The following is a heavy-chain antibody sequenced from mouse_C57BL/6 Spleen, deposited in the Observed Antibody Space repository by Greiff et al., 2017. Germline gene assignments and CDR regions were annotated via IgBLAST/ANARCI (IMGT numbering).Heavy chain of an antibody. CDR3: ARSYYGSSEDYFDY. D-gene: IGHD1-1*01. CDR1: GYTFTSYG. Sequence: VQLQQSGAELARPGASVKLSCKASGYTFTSYGISWVKQRTGQGLEWIGEIYPRSGNTYYNEKFKGKATLTADKSSSTAYMELRSLTSEDSAVYFCARSYYGSSEDYFDYGGQGTTLTVSS. V-gene: IGHV1-81*01. J-gene: IGHJ2*01. CDR2: IYPRSGNT.